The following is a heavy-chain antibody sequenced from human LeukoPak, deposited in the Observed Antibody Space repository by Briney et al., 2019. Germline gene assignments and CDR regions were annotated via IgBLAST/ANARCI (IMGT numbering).Heavy chain of an antibody. D-gene: IGHD1-26*01. CDR2: INPSGGST. Sequence: ASVKVSCKASEYTFTSYYMHWVRQAPGQGLEWMGIINPSGGSTSYAQKFQGRVTMTRDTSTSTVYMELSSLRSEDTAVYYCTRDLIVGGYYFDYWGQGTLVTVSS. CDR1: EYTFTSYY. V-gene: IGHV1-46*01. CDR3: TRDLIVGGYYFDY. J-gene: IGHJ4*02.